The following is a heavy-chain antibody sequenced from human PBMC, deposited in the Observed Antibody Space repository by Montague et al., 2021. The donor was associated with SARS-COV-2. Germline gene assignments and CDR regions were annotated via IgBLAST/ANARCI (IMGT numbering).Heavy chain of an antibody. V-gene: IGHV3-9*01. Sequence: SLRLSCAASVFSFGDYAMHWVRLAPGQGLEWVSGISRDIDKIGXXXSXXXRFIVSRDNAKNSLYLQLNSVRIDDTALYFCAKDVLSVPAAGGVFDSWGQGTLVAVSS. CDR2: ISRDIDKI. J-gene: IGHJ4*02. CDR1: VFSFGDYA. CDR3: AKDVLSVPAAGGVFDS. D-gene: IGHD6-13*01.